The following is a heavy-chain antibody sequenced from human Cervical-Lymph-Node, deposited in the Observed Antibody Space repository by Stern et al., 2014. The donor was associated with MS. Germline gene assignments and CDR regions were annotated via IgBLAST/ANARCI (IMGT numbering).Heavy chain of an antibody. J-gene: IGHJ4*02. CDR2: ISHSGDT. Sequence: QVQLQESGPGLVKPSETLSLTCAVSGGSISSRYWGWIRQPPGKGLEWIGLISHSGDTKYKPSLKSRVTISLDTSKTQFSLKVTSVTAADTAVYYCARLSTAVDFWGQGTLVTVSS. V-gene: IGHV4-59*08. CDR1: GGSISSRY. CDR3: ARLSTAVDF.